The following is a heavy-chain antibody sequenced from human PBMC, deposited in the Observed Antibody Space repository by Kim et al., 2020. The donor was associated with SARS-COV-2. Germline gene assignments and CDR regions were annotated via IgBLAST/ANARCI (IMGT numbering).Heavy chain of an antibody. D-gene: IGHD6-19*01. CDR3: ARLPQWPNARNWFDP. CDR2: IYYSGST. Sequence: SETLSLTCTVSGGSISSSSYYWGWIRQPPEKGLEWIGSIYYSGSTYYNPSLKSRVTISVDTSKNQFSLKLSSVTAADTAVYYCARLPQWPNARNWFDPWGQGTLVTVSS. J-gene: IGHJ5*02. CDR1: GGSISSSSYY. V-gene: IGHV4-39*01.